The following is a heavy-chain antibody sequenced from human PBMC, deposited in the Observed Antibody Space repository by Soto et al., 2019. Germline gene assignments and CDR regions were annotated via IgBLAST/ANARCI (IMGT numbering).Heavy chain of an antibody. Sequence: SETLSLTCAVYGGSFSGYYWSLIRQPPGKGLEWIGEINHSGSTNYNPSLKSRVTISVDTSKNQFSLKLSSVTAADTAVYYCARHSSSSQFGWSRYYYYGMDVWGQGTTVTVSS. J-gene: IGHJ6*02. V-gene: IGHV4-34*01. D-gene: IGHD6-6*01. CDR1: GGSFSGYY. CDR2: INHSGST. CDR3: ARHSSSSQFGWSRYYYYGMDV.